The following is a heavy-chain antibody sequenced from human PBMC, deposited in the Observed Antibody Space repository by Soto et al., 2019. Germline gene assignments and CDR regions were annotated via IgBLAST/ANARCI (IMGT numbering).Heavy chain of an antibody. D-gene: IGHD3-10*01. Sequence: DVQLVESGGGLVQPGRSLRLSCAASGFTFDDYAIHWVRQAPGRGLEWVAGISWNGASIGYADSVKGRFTISRDNAKNSLHLQMNSLRSEDTALYYCANLPLYGSGFDCWDQGTLVTVSS. CDR1: GFTFDDYA. V-gene: IGHV3-9*01. CDR3: ANLPLYGSGFDC. J-gene: IGHJ4*02. CDR2: ISWNGASI.